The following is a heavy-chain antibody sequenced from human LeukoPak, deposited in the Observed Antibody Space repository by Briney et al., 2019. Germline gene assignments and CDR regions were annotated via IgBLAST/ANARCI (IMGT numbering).Heavy chain of an antibody. CDR3: ARGGYSSGWYAFDP. Sequence: ASVKVSCKASGYTFTRYYMNWVRQAPGQGGEGMGWINPNSGGTNYEQKFQGRVTMTRHTSISTAYMELRRLRSDDTAVYYCARGGYSSGWYAFDPWGQGTLVTVSS. CDR2: INPNSGGT. J-gene: IGHJ5*02. D-gene: IGHD6-19*01. V-gene: IGHV1-2*02. CDR1: GYTFTRYY.